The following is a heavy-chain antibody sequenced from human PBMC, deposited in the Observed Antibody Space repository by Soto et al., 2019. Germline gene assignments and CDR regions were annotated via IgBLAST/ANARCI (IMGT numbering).Heavy chain of an antibody. J-gene: IGHJ6*02. CDR2: IFYSGST. Sequence: SETLSLTCTVSGGSISSGDFYWTWIRQPPGKGLEWIGHIFYSGSTYYNPSLKSRIAISVDTSRNQFSLKVNSVTAADTAVYYCARLPFFWSGGGCNYYFYGLDVWGQGTTATVSS. CDR3: ARLPFFWSGGGCNYYFYGLDV. CDR1: GGSISSGDFY. V-gene: IGHV4-30-4*01. D-gene: IGHD3-3*01.